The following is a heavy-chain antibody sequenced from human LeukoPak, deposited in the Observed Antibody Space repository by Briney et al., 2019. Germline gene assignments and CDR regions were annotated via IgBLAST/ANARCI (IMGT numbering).Heavy chain of an antibody. CDR3: AKDLAVADNYYYYGMDV. CDR2: ISYDGSNK. D-gene: IGHD6-19*01. Sequence: GGSLRLSCAASGFTFSSYGMHWVRQAPGKGLEWVAVISYDGSNKYYADSVKGRFTISRDNSKNTLYLQMNSLRAEDTAVYYCAKDLAVADNYYYYGMDVWGQGTTVTVSS. V-gene: IGHV3-30*18. CDR1: GFTFSSYG. J-gene: IGHJ6*02.